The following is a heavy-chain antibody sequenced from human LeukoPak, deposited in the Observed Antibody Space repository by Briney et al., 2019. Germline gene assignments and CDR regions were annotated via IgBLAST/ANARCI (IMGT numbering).Heavy chain of an antibody. CDR3: AKDGLGNQRPLDY. Sequence: GGSLRLSCAASAFSLSAYNMNWVRQAPGKGLEWVSSISYTGTYIYYADSVKGRFTISRDNSKNTLYLQMNSLRAEDTAVYYCAKDGLGNQRPLDYWGQGTLVTVSS. V-gene: IGHV3-21*01. CDR1: AFSLSAYN. CDR2: ISYTGTYI. D-gene: IGHD7-27*01. J-gene: IGHJ4*02.